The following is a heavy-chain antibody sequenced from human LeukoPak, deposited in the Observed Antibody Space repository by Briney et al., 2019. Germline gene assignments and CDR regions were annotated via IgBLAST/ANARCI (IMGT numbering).Heavy chain of an antibody. CDR2: ISGSGGST. D-gene: IGHD2-2*02. CDR1: GFTFSSYA. V-gene: IGHV3-23*01. CDR3: ARSDLGYCSSTSCYIWYYYGMDV. Sequence: PGGSLRLSCAASGFTFSSYAMSWVRQAPGKGLEWVSAISGSGGSTYYADSVKGRFTISRDNSKNTLYLQMNSLRAEDTAVYYCARSDLGYCSSTSCYIWYYYGMDVWGQGTTVTVSS. J-gene: IGHJ6*02.